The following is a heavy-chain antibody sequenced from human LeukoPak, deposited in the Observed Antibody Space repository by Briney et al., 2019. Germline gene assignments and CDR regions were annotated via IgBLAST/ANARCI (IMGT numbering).Heavy chain of an antibody. CDR2: LGVSVSGYGGST. Sequence: GGSLRLSCAASGFTFSRYAMSWVRQAPGKGLGWVSALGVSVSGYGGSTYYADSVKGRFTISRDNAKNSLYLQMNSLRAEDTAFYYCARVRGSYYIGPADYWGQGTLVTVSS. D-gene: IGHD3-10*01. J-gene: IGHJ4*02. CDR3: ARVRGSYYIGPADY. CDR1: GFTFSRYA. V-gene: IGHV3-23*01.